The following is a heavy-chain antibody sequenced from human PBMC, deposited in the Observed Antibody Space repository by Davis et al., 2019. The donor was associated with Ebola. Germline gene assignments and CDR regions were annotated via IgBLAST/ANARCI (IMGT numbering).Heavy chain of an antibody. CDR3: SSSRTDY. Sequence: GESLKISCKASGFTLGDYSMSWFRQAPGKGLEWVGFIRSKPYGGTTEYAASVKGRFTISRDESKSIVYLQMNSLKTEDTAVYYCSSSRTDYWGQGTLVTVSS. CDR1: GFTLGDYS. J-gene: IGHJ4*02. V-gene: IGHV3-49*03. D-gene: IGHD6-13*01. CDR2: IRSKPYGGTT.